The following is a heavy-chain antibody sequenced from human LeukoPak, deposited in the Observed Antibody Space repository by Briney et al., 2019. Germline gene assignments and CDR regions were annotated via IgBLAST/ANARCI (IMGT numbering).Heavy chain of an antibody. CDR2: IYYSGST. Sequence: SETLSLTCTVSGGSISSYYWSWIRQPPGKGLEWIGYIYYSGSTNYNPSLKSRVTISVDTSKNQFSLKLSSVTAADTAVYYCATRPDIASTGPGWFDPWGQGTLVTVSS. V-gene: IGHV4-59*01. CDR1: GGSISSYY. CDR3: ATRPDIASTGPGWFDP. J-gene: IGHJ5*02. D-gene: IGHD5-12*01.